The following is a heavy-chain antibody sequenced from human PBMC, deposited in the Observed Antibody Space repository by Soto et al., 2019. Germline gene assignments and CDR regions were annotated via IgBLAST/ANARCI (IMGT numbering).Heavy chain of an antibody. CDR3: ARHYSSGSRNWFDP. CDR1: GGRINSSSYF. CDR2: IYYSGST. Sequence: EPLSITCSDSGGRINSSSYFWGWVRQPPGKGLEWIGSIYYSGSTYYNPSLRSRVTTSVDTSKKQFSLKLTSVTAADTAVFYCARHYSSGSRNWFDPWGQGTLVTVSS. D-gene: IGHD6-19*01. J-gene: IGHJ5*02. V-gene: IGHV4-39*01.